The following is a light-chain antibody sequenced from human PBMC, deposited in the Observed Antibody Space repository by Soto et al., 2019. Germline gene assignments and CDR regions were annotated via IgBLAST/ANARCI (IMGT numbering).Light chain of an antibody. CDR1: QSVSSN. J-gene: IGKJ4*01. V-gene: IGKV3-15*01. Sequence: EIVMTQSPATLSVSPGERATLSCRASQSVSSNLAWYQQEPGQAPRLLIYGASTRATAIPARFSGSGSGTEFTLTISSLQSEDFAVDYCQQYNNWPLTFGGGTKVEIK. CDR2: GAS. CDR3: QQYNNWPLT.